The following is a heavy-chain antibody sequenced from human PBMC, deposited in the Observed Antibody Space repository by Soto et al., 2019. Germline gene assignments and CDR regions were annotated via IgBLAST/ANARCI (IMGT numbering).Heavy chain of an antibody. D-gene: IGHD6-19*01. CDR3: AKDLSSGWSLDY. CDR2: ISHDGSDK. Sequence: QVQLVESGGGVVQPGRSLRLSCAVSGFTFSSYGMHWVRQAPGKGLEWVAVISHDGSDKYYADSVKGRFSISRDNSKNTLYWQMNSLRAEDTAVYYCAKDLSSGWSLDYWGQGTLVTVSS. CDR1: GFTFSSYG. J-gene: IGHJ4*02. V-gene: IGHV3-30*18.